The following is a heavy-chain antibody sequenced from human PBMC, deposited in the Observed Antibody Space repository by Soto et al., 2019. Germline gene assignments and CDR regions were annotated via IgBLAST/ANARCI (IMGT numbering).Heavy chain of an antibody. Sequence: QVQLVQSGAEVKKPGASVKVSCKASGYTFTSYGISWVRQAPGQVLEWMGWISAYNGNTNYAQKLQSRVTMTTETTTSTADMELRSVRSDDTAVYYCARDSIGVFTEYFQHWGQGTLVTVFS. J-gene: IGHJ1*01. CDR2: ISAYNGNT. D-gene: IGHD6-6*01. V-gene: IGHV1-18*01. CDR3: ARDSIGVFTEYFQH. CDR1: GYTFTSYG.